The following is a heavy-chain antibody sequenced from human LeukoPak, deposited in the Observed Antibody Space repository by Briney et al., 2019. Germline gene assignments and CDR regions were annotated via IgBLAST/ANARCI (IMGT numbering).Heavy chain of an antibody. CDR3: ARVGNSGSYFSPFDY. V-gene: IGHV3-30*04. J-gene: IGHJ4*02. D-gene: IGHD1-26*01. Sequence: PGGSLRLSCAASGFTFTSYAMHWVRQAPGKGLEWLAVIWYDGSDKYYADSVKGRFTISRDNSKNTLYLQMNSLRAEDTAVYYCARVGNSGSYFSPFDYWGQGTLVTVSS. CDR1: GFTFTSYA. CDR2: IWYDGSDK.